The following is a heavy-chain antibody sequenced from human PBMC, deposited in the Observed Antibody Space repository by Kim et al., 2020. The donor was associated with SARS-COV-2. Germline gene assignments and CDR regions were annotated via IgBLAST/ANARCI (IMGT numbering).Heavy chain of an antibody. V-gene: IGHV1-2*02. Sequence: ASVKVSCKASGYTFTGYYMHWVRQAPGQGLEWMGWINPNSGGTNYAQKFQGRVTMTRDTSISTAYMELSRLRSDDTAVYYCARFGDTAMAAFDYWGQGTLVTVSS. J-gene: IGHJ4*02. CDR2: INPNSGGT. D-gene: IGHD5-18*01. CDR3: ARFGDTAMAAFDY. CDR1: GYTFTGYY.